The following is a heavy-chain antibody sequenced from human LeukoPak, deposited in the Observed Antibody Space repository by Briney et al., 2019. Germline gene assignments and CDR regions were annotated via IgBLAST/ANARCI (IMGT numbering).Heavy chain of an antibody. CDR3: ARRRRLRLGANLDY. CDR2: IYYSGST. Sequence: PSETLSLTCTVSGGSISSYYWSWIRQPPGKGLEWIGYIYYSGSTNYNPSLKSRVTISVDTSKNQFSLKLSSVTAADTAVYYCARRRRLRLGANLDYWGQGTLVTVSS. CDR1: GGSISSYY. J-gene: IGHJ4*02. D-gene: IGHD3-16*01. V-gene: IGHV4-59*12.